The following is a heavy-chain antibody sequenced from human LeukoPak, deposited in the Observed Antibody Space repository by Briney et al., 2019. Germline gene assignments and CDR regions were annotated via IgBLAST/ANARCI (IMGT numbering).Heavy chain of an antibody. V-gene: IGHV3-30*18. CDR3: AKDRGGSPFDP. J-gene: IGHJ5*02. Sequence: PGGSLRLSCAASGFTFSSYGMHWVRQAPGKGLEWVAVISYDGSNKYYADSVKGRFTISRDNSKNTLYLQMNSLRAEDTAVYYCAKDRGGSPFDPWGQGTLVTVSS. CDR1: GFTFSSYG. CDR2: ISYDGSNK. D-gene: IGHD3-16*01.